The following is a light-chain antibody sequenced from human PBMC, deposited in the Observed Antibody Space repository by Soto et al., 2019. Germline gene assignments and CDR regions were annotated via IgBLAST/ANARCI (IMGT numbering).Light chain of an antibody. CDR2: LGS. J-gene: IGKJ1*01. CDR1: ESLLDSHGYNN. Sequence: DIVLTQSPLSLPVTPGEPASLSCRSSESLLDSHGYNNVDWYLQKAGQSPQVLISLGSNRASGVHDTLSRSGSGTHFTLKISRVGADDVGVYYCIQALQTPRTDGQGTNV. CDR3: IQALQTPRT. V-gene: IGKV2-28*01.